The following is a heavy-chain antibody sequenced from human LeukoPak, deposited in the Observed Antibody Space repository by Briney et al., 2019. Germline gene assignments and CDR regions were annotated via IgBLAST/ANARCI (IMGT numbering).Heavy chain of an antibody. Sequence: AGGSLRLSCAASGFTFSGYTMSWVRQAPGKGLEWVSSFLGSGSASYYADSVKGRLTISRDTSKNTLYLQMNSLRAEDTAIYYCAKDRVPDNRWNFDYWGRGTLVTVSS. CDR2: FLGSGSAS. J-gene: IGHJ4*02. CDR1: GFTFSGYT. CDR3: AKDRVPDNRWNFDY. D-gene: IGHD1-1*01. V-gene: IGHV3-23*01.